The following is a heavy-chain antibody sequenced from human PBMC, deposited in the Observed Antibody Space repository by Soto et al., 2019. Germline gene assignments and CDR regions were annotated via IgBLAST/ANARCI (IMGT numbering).Heavy chain of an antibody. Sequence: TSETLSLTCTVSGGSISGSYWSWIRQTPGKVLEWVGYIHYSGSTNYNPSLKSRVTMSVDSAKNQFSLQLSSVTAADTAVYFCTKYRTTDAEGYSFDYWGQGALVTVSS. J-gene: IGHJ4*02. CDR1: GGSISGSY. CDR3: TKYRTTDAEGYSFDY. V-gene: IGHV4-59*01. CDR2: IHYSGST. D-gene: IGHD2-15*01.